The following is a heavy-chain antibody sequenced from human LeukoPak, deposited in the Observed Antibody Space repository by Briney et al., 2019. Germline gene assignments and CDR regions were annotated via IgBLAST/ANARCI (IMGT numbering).Heavy chain of an antibody. CDR3: AKIPLRFLEWLRGGYFDY. D-gene: IGHD3-3*01. J-gene: IGHJ4*02. V-gene: IGHV3-23*01. CDR1: GFTFNTYA. Sequence: GGSLRLSCAASGFTFNTYAMSWVRQAPGKGLEWVSTITGDGGNTYYADSVKGRFTVSRDNSKNTLHLQMNSLRAEDTAVYYCAKIPLRFLEWLRGGYFDYWGQGTLVTVSS. CDR2: ITGDGGNT.